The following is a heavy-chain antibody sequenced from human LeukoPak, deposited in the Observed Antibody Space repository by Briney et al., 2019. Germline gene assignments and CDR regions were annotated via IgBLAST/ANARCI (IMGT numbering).Heavy chain of an antibody. D-gene: IGHD2-8*01. Sequence: SETLSLTCAVYGGSFSGYYWSWIRQPPGKGLEWIGEINHSGSTNYNPSLKSRVTISVDTSKNQFSLKLSSVTAADTAVYYCARDHRMDYRGKGTLVTVSS. J-gene: IGHJ4*02. CDR3: ARDHRMDY. CDR1: GGSFSGYY. CDR2: INHSGST. V-gene: IGHV4-34*01.